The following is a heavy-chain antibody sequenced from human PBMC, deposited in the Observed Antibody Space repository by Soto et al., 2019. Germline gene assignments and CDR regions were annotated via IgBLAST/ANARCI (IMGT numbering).Heavy chain of an antibody. J-gene: IGHJ4*02. CDR3: ATPYSSSSTYYFDY. D-gene: IGHD6-6*01. V-gene: IGHV1-2*02. Sequence: ASVKVSCKASGYTFTGYYIHWVRQAPGQGLEWMGWINPKSGGTNYAQKFQGRVTMTRDTSISTAYMELSRLRSVDTAVYYCATPYSSSSTYYFDYWGRGTMLTVAS. CDR2: INPKSGGT. CDR1: GYTFTGYY.